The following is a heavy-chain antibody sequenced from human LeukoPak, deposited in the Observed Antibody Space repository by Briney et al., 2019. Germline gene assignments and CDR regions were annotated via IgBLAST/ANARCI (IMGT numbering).Heavy chain of an antibody. D-gene: IGHD6-13*01. CDR3: ARALYSSSWPFDY. J-gene: IGHJ4*02. CDR2: IYYSGST. CDR1: GGSISSGGYY. V-gene: IGHV4-31*03. Sequence: PSQTLSLTCTVSGGSISSGGYYWSWIRHHPGKGLEWIGYIYYSGSTYYNPSLKSRVTISVDTSKNQFSLKLSSVTAADTAVYYCARALYSSSWPFDYWGQGTLVTVSS.